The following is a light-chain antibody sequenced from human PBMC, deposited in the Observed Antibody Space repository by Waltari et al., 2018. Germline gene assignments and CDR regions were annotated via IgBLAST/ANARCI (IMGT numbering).Light chain of an antibody. Sequence: AIRITQSPSSLSASTGERVTITCRASQGISSYLAWYQQKPGKAPNRLIYAASSLQSGVPSRFSGSGSGTDFALTISSLQSEDFATYYCQQYHGYPWTFGQGTKVEIK. CDR3: QQYHGYPWT. CDR2: AAS. CDR1: QGISSY. J-gene: IGKJ1*01. V-gene: IGKV1-8*01.